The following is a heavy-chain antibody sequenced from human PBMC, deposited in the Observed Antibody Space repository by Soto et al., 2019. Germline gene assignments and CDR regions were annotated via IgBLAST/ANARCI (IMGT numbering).Heavy chain of an antibody. CDR1: GFRFSDHY. CDR2: ISSSGTTM. CDR3: AGDPYYYGSAF. J-gene: IGHJ4*02. V-gene: IGHV3-11*01. Sequence: TGGSLRLSCAASGFRFSDHYMTWIRQAPGKWLEWVSKISSSGTTMYYADSVKGRFTVSRDNAQNSLYLRMNSLRAEDTAVYYCAGDPYYYGSAFWGQGXLVTVYS. D-gene: IGHD3-10*01.